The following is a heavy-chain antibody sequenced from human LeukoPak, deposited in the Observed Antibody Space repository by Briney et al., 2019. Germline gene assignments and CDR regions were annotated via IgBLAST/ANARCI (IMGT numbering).Heavy chain of an antibody. Sequence: GRSLRLSCAASGFLFSTYGMHWVRQAPGKGLEWVAFIRSDGSDKSYAGSVMGRFTISRDNSKNTLYLQMDTLRAEDTAVYYCGRHESSSDYWGQGTLVTVSS. D-gene: IGHD2-2*01. CDR3: GRHESSSDY. CDR2: IRSDGSDK. CDR1: GFLFSTYG. V-gene: IGHV3-30*02. J-gene: IGHJ4*02.